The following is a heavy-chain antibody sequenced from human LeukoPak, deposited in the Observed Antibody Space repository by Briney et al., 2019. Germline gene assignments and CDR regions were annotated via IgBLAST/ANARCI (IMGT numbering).Heavy chain of an antibody. CDR3: AKVLRTSFTYYDFWSGYYSGSDY. V-gene: IGHV3-23*01. CDR2: ISGSGGST. CDR1: GFTVSSNY. D-gene: IGHD3-3*01. Sequence: PGGSLRLSCAASGFTVSSNYMSWVRQAPGKGLEWVSAISGSGGSTYYAGSVKGRFTISRDNSKNTLYLQMNSLRAEDTAVYYCAKVLRTSFTYYDFWSGYYSGSDYWGQGTLVTVSS. J-gene: IGHJ4*02.